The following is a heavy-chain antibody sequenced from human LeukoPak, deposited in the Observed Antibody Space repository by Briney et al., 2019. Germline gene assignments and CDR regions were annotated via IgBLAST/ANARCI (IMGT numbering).Heavy chain of an antibody. Sequence: PGECLRLSCAASGFTFSSYWMHWVRQAPGKGLVWVSRINSDGSSTNYADSVKGRFTISRDNAKNTLYQQMNSLRAEDTAVYYCAGVSDSSRYYFLSANWGQGTLVTVSS. V-gene: IGHV3-74*01. J-gene: IGHJ4*02. D-gene: IGHD3-22*01. CDR2: INSDGSST. CDR3: AGVSDSSRYYFLSAN. CDR1: GFTFSSYW.